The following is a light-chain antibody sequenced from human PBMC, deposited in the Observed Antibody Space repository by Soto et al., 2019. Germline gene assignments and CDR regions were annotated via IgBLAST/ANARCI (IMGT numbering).Light chain of an antibody. CDR3: QQSYSTPT. CDR1: QTISTS. V-gene: IGKV1-39*01. Sequence: DIQMTQSPSSLSASVGDRVTISCRAIQTISTSLNWYQQKPGKAPKLLIYAASTLQSGVPSRFRGSGSGTDFTLTISNLQPEDLATYYCQQSYSTPTFGGGTKVEIK. CDR2: AAS. J-gene: IGKJ4*01.